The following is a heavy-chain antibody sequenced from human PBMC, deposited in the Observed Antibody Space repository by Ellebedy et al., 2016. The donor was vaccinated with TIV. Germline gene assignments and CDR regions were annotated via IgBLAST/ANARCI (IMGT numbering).Heavy chain of an antibody. CDR1: GFTVSSNY. Sequence: GESLKISXAASGFTVSSNYMSWVRQAPGKGLVWVSRISSDGTTTIYADSVKGRFTISRDNAKNTLYLQMDTLRGEDTAVYYCARDVYSRGDYWGQGTLVTVSS. J-gene: IGHJ4*02. CDR3: ARDVYSRGDY. D-gene: IGHD6-13*01. CDR2: ISSDGTTT. V-gene: IGHV3-74*01.